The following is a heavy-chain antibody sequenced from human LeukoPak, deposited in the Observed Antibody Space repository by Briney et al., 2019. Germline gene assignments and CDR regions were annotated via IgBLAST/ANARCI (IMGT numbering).Heavy chain of an antibody. CDR3: ARDRDPY. CDR2: INHSGST. J-gene: IGHJ4*02. D-gene: IGHD5-24*01. Sequence: PSETLSLTCAVYGGSFSGYYWTWIRQPPGRGLEWIGEINHSGSTNYNPSLKSRVTISVDTSKSQFSLKLNSVTAADTAMYYCARDRDPYWGQGTLVTVSS. V-gene: IGHV4-34*01. CDR1: GGSFSGYY.